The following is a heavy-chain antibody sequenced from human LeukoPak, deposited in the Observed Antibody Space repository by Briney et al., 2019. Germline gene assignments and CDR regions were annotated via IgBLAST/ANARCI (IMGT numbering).Heavy chain of an antibody. CDR3: ARLRGAARIDL. D-gene: IGHD6-13*01. J-gene: IGHJ5*02. Sequence: GGSLRLSCAASGYTFSRHGMHWVRQAPGKGLEWVAMIWYDGSHQYYADSVKGRFTISRDNSKNTLYLQINSLSVDDTAVYYCARLRGAARIDLWGQGILVAVSS. CDR1: GYTFSRHG. CDR2: IWYDGSHQ. V-gene: IGHV3-33*01.